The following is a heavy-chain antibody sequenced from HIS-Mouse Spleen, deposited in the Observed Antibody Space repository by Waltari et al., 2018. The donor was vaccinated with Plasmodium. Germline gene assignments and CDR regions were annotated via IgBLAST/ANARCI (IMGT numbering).Heavy chain of an antibody. CDR3: ASSWYWYFDL. D-gene: IGHD6-13*01. Sequence: EVQLVESGGGLVQPGGSLGLSCHAPVSTFSSYWMSWVRQAPGKGLEWVANIKQDGSEKDYVDSVKGRFTISRDNAKNSLYLQMNSLRAEDTAVYYCASSWYWYFDLWGRGTLVTVSS. CDR1: VSTFSSYW. CDR2: IKQDGSEK. V-gene: IGHV3-7*01. J-gene: IGHJ2*01.